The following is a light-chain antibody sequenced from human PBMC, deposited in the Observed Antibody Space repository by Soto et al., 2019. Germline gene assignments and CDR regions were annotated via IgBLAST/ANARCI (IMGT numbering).Light chain of an antibody. Sequence: QSVLTQPASVSGSPGQSITISCTGTSSDVGGYNYVSWYQQHPGKAPKLMIYDVSNRPSGVSNRFSGSKSGNTASLTISGLQAEDEADYYCSSYTSSPSYAFGTGTKLTVL. V-gene: IGLV2-14*01. J-gene: IGLJ1*01. CDR1: SSDVGGYNY. CDR3: SSYTSSPSYA. CDR2: DVS.